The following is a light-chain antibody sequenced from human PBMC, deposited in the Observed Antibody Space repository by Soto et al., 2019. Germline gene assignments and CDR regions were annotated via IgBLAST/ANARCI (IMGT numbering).Light chain of an antibody. Sequence: QSVLTQPASVSGSPGQSITISCTGTSSDVGGYNYVSWYQQHPGKAPKLMIYDVSNRPSGVSNRFSGSKSGNTASLTISGLQAEDEADYYCSSYTSISTLEVFGGGTQLTVL. CDR3: SSYTSISTLEV. J-gene: IGLJ2*01. V-gene: IGLV2-14*01. CDR2: DVS. CDR1: SSDVGGYNY.